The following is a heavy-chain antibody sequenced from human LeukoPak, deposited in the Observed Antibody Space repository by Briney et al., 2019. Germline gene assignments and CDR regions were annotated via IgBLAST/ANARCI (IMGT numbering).Heavy chain of an antibody. D-gene: IGHD1-1*01. Sequence: PGGSLRLSCAASGFTFSSYSMNWVRQAPGKGLEWVSSIISSSSHMYYADSVKGRFTISRDNAKNSLYLQMNSLRAEDTAVYYCATTRAPSNGRVLYYMDVWAKGTTVTVSS. CDR2: IISSSSHM. V-gene: IGHV3-21*01. J-gene: IGHJ6*03. CDR3: ATTRAPSNGRVLYYMDV. CDR1: GFTFSSYS.